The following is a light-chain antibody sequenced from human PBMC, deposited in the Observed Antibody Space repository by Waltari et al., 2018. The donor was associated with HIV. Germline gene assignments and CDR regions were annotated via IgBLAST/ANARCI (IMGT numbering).Light chain of an antibody. V-gene: IGLV2-8*01. CDR2: EVS. CDR1: SSDVGPYDY. Sequence: QSALPPPPSASASPGQSVTISCTGTSSDVGPYDYVYWYQQHPGKAPNRMISEVSKRPSGVPDRFSGSKSANTASLTVSGLQEDDEADYYCSSYAGSNNLVFGGGTKLTVL. CDR3: SSYAGSNNLV. J-gene: IGLJ3*02.